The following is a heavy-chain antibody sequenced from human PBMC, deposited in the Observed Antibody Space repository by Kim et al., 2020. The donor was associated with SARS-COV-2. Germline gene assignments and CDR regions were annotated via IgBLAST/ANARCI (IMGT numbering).Heavy chain of an antibody. Sequence: ASVKVSCKASGYTFTSYAMHWVRQAPGQRLEWMGWINAGNGNTKYSQKFQGRVTITRDTSASTAYMELSSLRSEDTAVYYCARDGMRAWGIAVAGAYFDYWGQGTLVTVSS. D-gene: IGHD6-19*01. V-gene: IGHV1-3*01. CDR2: INAGNGNT. CDR1: GYTFTSYA. CDR3: ARDGMRAWGIAVAGAYFDY. J-gene: IGHJ4*02.